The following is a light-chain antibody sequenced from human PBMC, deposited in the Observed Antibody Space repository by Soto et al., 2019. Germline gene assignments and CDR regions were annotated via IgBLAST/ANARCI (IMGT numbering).Light chain of an antibody. CDR2: GAS. J-gene: IGKJ3*01. V-gene: IGKV3-20*01. CDR1: QSVSSN. Sequence: ETVMTQSPATLSVSPGERATLSCRASQSVSSNLAWYQQKPGQAPRLLIYGASTRATGIPDRFSGSGSGTDFTLTISRLEPEDFAVYYCQQYGSSPFTFGPGTKVD. CDR3: QQYGSSPFT.